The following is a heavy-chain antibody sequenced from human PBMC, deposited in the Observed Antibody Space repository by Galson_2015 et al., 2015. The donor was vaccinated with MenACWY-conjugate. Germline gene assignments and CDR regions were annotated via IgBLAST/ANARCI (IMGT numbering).Heavy chain of an antibody. D-gene: IGHD1-26*01. CDR1: GFTFSSYD. CDR3: ARVYSGSPDYGMDV. CDR2: ISYDGSNK. J-gene: IGHJ6*02. Sequence: SLRLSCAASGFTFSSYDMHWVRQAPGKGLDWVAVISYDGSNKYYADSVKGRFTISRDKITLYLEMISLRGEDTAVYYCARVYSGSPDYGMDVWGQGTTVTVSS. V-gene: IGHV3-30*04.